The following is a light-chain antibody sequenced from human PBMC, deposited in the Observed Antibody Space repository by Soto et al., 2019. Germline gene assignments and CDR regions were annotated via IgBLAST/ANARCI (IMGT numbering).Light chain of an antibody. CDR1: SGHSSYI. V-gene: IGLV4-60*02. J-gene: IGLJ3*02. CDR3: ETWDSDTRV. CDR2: LEGSGSY. Sequence: QLVLTQSSSASASLGSSVKLTCTLSSGHSSYIIAWHQQQPGKAPRYLMKLEGSGSYNKGSGVPDRFSGSGSGADRYLTISNLQFEYEADYYCETWDSDTRVFGGGTKLTVL.